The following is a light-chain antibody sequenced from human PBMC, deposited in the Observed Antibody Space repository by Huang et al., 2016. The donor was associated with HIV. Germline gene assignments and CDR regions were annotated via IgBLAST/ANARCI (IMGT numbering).Light chain of an antibody. Sequence: EIVMTQSPATLSVSPGERATLSCRASQSIGSNLAWYQQRPGQAPRLLFSGASTRATGIPARFRASGSGTEFTLTISSLQSEDFAVYYCQRYDNWPPYTFGQGTRLEIK. J-gene: IGKJ2*01. V-gene: IGKV3-15*01. CDR1: QSIGSN. CDR2: GAS. CDR3: QRYDNWPPYT.